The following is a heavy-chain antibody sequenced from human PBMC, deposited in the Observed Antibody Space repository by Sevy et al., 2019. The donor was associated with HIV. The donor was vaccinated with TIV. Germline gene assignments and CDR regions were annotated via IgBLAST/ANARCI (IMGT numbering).Heavy chain of an antibody. CDR3: ARDGRGYSYGYYFYY. D-gene: IGHD5-18*01. CDR2: ISYDGSNK. V-gene: IGHV3-30-3*01. CDR1: GFTFSSYA. Sequence: GGSLRLSCAASGFTFSSYAMHWVRQAPGKGLEWVAVISYDGSNKYYADSVKGRFTISRDNSKNTLYLQMNSLRAEDTAVYYCARDGRGYSYGYYFYYWGQGTLVTVSS. J-gene: IGHJ4*02.